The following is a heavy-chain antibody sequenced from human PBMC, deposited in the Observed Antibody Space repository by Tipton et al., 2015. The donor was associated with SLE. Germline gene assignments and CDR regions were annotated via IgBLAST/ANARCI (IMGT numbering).Heavy chain of an antibody. CDR2: IYYSGST. Sequence: TLSLTCTVSGGSISSYYWSWIRQPPGKGLEWIGCIYYSGSTYYNPSLKSRVTISVDTSKNQFSLKLSSVTAADTAVYYCARVTRGFYYFDYWGQGTLVTVSS. J-gene: IGHJ4*02. CDR1: GGSISSYY. CDR3: ARVTRGFYYFDY. V-gene: IGHV4-59*12. D-gene: IGHD2-2*01.